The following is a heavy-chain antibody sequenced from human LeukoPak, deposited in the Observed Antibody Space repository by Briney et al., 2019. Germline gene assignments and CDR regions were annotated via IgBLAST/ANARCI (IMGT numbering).Heavy chain of an antibody. CDR1: GFTFSNYD. V-gene: IGHV3-23*01. CDR2: ISGSGSST. D-gene: IGHD6-13*01. Sequence: GGSLRLSCAASGFTFSNYDMGWVRQAPGEGLEWVSSISGSGSSTYYADSVKGRFTISRDNPKNAQYLQMSSLGAEDTAVYYCAKAIAATGRWWIFDYWGQGTLVTVSS. CDR3: AKAIAATGRWWIFDY. J-gene: IGHJ4*02.